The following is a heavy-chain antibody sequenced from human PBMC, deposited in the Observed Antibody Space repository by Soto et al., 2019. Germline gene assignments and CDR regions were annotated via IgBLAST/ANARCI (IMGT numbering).Heavy chain of an antibody. CDR3: ARARATIAAAATFDC. Sequence: QVQLQESGPGLVKPSGTLSLTCAVSGGSISTSNWWSWVRQPPGKGLEWIGEVYRTGSTNYNPSLESRVTVSIDKSKNQFSLKLTSVTAADTAVYYCARARATIAAAATFDCWGQGTLVTLSS. V-gene: IGHV4-4*02. CDR2: VYRTGST. J-gene: IGHJ4*02. CDR1: GGSISTSNW. D-gene: IGHD6-13*01.